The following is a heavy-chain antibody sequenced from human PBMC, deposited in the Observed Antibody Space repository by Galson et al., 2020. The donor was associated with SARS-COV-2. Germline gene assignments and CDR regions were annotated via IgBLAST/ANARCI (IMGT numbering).Heavy chain of an antibody. Sequence: QLGESLKISCRASGFTFSNSAMHWVRQAPGKGLEWVAIISYDGTKRYNLDSVKGRFTISRDNSKNTLFLQMDSLTTEDTAVYYCARETDDYTSSWYDYWGQGTLVTVSS. D-gene: IGHD6-13*01. CDR1: GFTFSNSA. V-gene: IGHV3-30*04. J-gene: IGHJ4*02. CDR2: ISYDGTKR. CDR3: ARETDDYTSSWYDY.